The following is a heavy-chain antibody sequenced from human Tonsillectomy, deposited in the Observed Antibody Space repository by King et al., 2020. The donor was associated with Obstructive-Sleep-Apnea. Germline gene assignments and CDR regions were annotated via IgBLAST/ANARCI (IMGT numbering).Heavy chain of an antibody. J-gene: IGHJ2*01. D-gene: IGHD3-16*01. Sequence: VQLVESGGGVVQPGGSLRLSCAASGFTFSNYGMHWVRQAPGKGLEWVAFIRYDGSIKYYVDSVKGRFTNSRDDSKNTLYLQINSLRAEDTAVYYCARGGGYWYFDLWGRGTLVTVSS. CDR1: GFTFSNYG. V-gene: IGHV3-30*02. CDR2: IRYDGSIK. CDR3: ARGGGYWYFDL.